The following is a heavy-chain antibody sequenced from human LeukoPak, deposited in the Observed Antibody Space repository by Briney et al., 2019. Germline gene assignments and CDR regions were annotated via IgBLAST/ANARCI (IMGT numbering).Heavy chain of an antibody. Sequence: ASVKVSCKASGGTFSSYAISWVRQAPGQGLEWMGGIIPIFGTANYAQKFQGRVTITADESTSTAYMELSSLRSEDTAVYYCARVQHYDFWSGYVYWGQGTLVTVSS. J-gene: IGHJ4*02. V-gene: IGHV1-69*13. CDR3: ARVQHYDFWSGYVY. CDR1: GGTFSSYA. D-gene: IGHD3-3*01. CDR2: IIPIFGTA.